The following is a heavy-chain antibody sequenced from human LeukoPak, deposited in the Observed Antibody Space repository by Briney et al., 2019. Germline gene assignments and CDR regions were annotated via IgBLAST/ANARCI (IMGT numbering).Heavy chain of an antibody. CDR1: GFSFTSYA. CDR3: AKSSYYDSSGYYREYYFDY. CDR2: ISGSGGST. V-gene: IGHV3-23*01. D-gene: IGHD3-22*01. J-gene: IGHJ4*02. Sequence: PGEFLRLSCAASGFSFTSYAMSWVRQAPGKGLEWVSAISGSGGSTYYADPVKGRFTISRDNSKNTLYLQMNSLRAEDTAVYYCAKSSYYDSSGYYREYYFDYCGQGTLVTVSS.